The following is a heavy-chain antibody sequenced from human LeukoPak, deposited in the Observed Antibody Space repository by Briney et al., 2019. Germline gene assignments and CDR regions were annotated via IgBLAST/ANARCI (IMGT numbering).Heavy chain of an antibody. Sequence: GGSLRLSCAASGFTFSNYWLHWVRQAPGKGLVWVSRIDANAKTTSYADSVKGRFTISTDNAKNSLYLEMSSLRGEDTALYYCARDTSPRIAAIYYDAFDIWGQGTMVTVSS. CDR3: ARDTSPRIAAIYYDAFDI. CDR1: GFTFSNYW. J-gene: IGHJ3*02. CDR2: IDANAKTT. V-gene: IGHV3-74*01. D-gene: IGHD6-13*01.